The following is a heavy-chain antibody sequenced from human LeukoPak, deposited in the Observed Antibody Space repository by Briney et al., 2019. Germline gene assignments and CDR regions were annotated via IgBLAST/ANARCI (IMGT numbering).Heavy chain of an antibody. J-gene: IGHJ4*02. V-gene: IGHV3-23*01. CDR2: IGGSSGRK. D-gene: IGHD3-16*01. CDR1: GFVFSGYA. CDR3: AKRDYYDDTNYYPLFDY. Sequence: GGSLRVSCAASGFVFSGYAMAWVRQAPGKGLEWVSGIGGSSGRKYYEDSVKGRFTISRDNSKNTLYLQMGGLRAEDTAVYYCAKRDYYDDTNYYPLFDYWGQGTLVTVSS.